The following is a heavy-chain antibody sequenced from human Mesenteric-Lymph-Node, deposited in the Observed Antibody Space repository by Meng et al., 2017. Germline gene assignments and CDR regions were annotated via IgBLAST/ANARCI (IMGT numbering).Heavy chain of an antibody. CDR1: GYTFTSYN. CDR2: ISPYNGNT. D-gene: IGHD6-19*01. Sequence: QVQVVQSGADVKKPGASVKVSCKASGYTFTSYNINWVRQAPGQGLEWMGWISPYNGNTKYAQNLQGRATMTTDTSTSTAYMELRSLKSDDTAVYYCARDRGNGWYAYWGQGTLVTVSS. V-gene: IGHV1-18*01. CDR3: ARDRGNGWYAY. J-gene: IGHJ4*02.